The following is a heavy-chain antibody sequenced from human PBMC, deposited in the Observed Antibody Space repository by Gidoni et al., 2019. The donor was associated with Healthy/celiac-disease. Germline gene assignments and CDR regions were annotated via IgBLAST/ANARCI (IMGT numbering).Heavy chain of an antibody. CDR3: ARRGNYYDSSGYLNNALFYYYGMDV. CDR1: GGTFSSSA. J-gene: IGHJ6*02. Sequence: QVQLVQSGAEVKKPGSSVKLPCKASGGTFSSSAIRWVRQAPGQGLEWMGGIIPIFGTANYAQKFQGRVTITADESTSTAYMELSSLRSEDTAVYYCARRGNYYDSSGYLNNALFYYYGMDVWGQGTTVTVSS. CDR2: IIPIFGTA. D-gene: IGHD3-22*01. V-gene: IGHV1-69*01.